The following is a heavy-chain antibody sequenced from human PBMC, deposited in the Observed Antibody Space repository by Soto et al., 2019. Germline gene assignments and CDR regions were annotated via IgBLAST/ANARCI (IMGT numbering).Heavy chain of an antibody. CDR3: AKDRRADWESYYYYAMDV. CDR2: IIPIYVTA. V-gene: IGHV1-69*01. D-gene: IGHD1-26*01. Sequence: QVQLVQSGAEVKKPWSSVKVSCKASGGTFSSFTISWVRQAPGQGLEWMGGIIPIYVTANYAQKFQGRVTITADASTRTAYMELSSLRSEDTAVYYCAKDRRADWESYYYYAMDVWGQGTTVTVSS. CDR1: GGTFSSFT. J-gene: IGHJ6*02.